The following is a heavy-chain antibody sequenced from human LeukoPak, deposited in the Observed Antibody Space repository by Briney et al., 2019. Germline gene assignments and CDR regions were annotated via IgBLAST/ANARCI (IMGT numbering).Heavy chain of an antibody. V-gene: IGHV3-23*01. Sequence: RTGGSLRLSCAASGFTFSNDAMTWVRQAPGKGLEWVSVVSRSGGSTYYADSVKGRFTISRDNSKNTLYLRMNSLRTEDTAVYFCARGRNYFGSGSPYNYYFDYWAQGVLVTVSS. CDR2: VSRSGGST. J-gene: IGHJ4*02. CDR1: GFTFSNDA. CDR3: ARGRNYFGSGSPYNYYFDY. D-gene: IGHD3-10*01.